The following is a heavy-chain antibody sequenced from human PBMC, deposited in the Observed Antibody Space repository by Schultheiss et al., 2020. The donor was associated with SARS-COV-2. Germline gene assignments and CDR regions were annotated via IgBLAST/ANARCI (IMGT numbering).Heavy chain of an antibody. D-gene: IGHD2-8*01. CDR2: VGGSGAGA. V-gene: IGHV3-23*01. CDR3: AKSRIMATYYYYGMDV. CDR1: GFNLRIYA. J-gene: IGHJ6*02. Sequence: GESLKISCAASGFNLRIYAMSWVRQAPGKVLEWVSSVGGSGAGAHYADSVKGRFTVTRDNSKNALLLQMNSLRAEDTAIYYCAKSRIMATYYYYGMDVWGQGTTVTVSS.